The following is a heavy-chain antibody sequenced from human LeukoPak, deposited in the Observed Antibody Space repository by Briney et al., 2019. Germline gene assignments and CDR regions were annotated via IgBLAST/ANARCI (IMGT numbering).Heavy chain of an antibody. D-gene: IGHD3-3*01. CDR2: ISAYNGNT. J-gene: IGHJ4*02. CDR1: GYTFTSYG. V-gene: IGHV1-18*01. CDR3: ARDLGDYDFWSGYYWY. Sequence: VASVKVSCKASGYTFTSYGISWVRQAPGQGLEWMGWISAYNGNTNYAQKLQGRVTMTTDTSTSTAYMELRSLRSDDTAVYYCARDLGDYDFWSGYYWYWGQGTLVTVSS.